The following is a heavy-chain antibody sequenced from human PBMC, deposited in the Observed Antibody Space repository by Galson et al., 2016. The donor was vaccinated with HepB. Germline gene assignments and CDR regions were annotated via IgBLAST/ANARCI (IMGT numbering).Heavy chain of an antibody. CDR1: GDSISNGDYY. J-gene: IGHJ5*02. D-gene: IGHD4-11*01. V-gene: IGHV4-30-4*01. Sequence: TLSLTCSVSGDSISNGDYYWSWIRQRPGEGLEWIAYIYDSGTTRYNPSLKRRFTISMDTSKNQFSLRLSPVTAADTAVYYCASRNDYNNPNWFDPWGQGTLVTVSS. CDR3: ASRNDYNNPNWFDP. CDR2: IYDSGTT.